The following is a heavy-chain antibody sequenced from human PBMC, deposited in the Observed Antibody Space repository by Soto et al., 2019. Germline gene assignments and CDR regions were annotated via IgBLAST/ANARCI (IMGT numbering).Heavy chain of an antibody. J-gene: IGHJ6*02. CDR3: AVGPSAAAWYSHVMDV. V-gene: IGHV1-69*12. D-gene: IGHD2-2*01. CDR2: IFPVFGTA. CDR1: GDTFSRYS. Sequence: QVQLVQSGAEVKKPGSLVRVSCKASGDTFSRYSISWVRQAPGQGLEWMGGIFPVFGTATYAQKFQGRVLIIADESTTTAYMELTSLTSEDTAVYYCAVGPSAAAWYSHVMDVWGQGTTLTVSS.